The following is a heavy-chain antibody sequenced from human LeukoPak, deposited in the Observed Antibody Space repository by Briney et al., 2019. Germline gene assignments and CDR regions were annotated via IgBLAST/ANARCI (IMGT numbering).Heavy chain of an antibody. CDR2: INPNSGGT. Sequence: ASVKVSCKASGYTFTGYYMHWVRQAPGQGLEWMGWINPNSGGTNYAQKFQGRVTMTRDTSISTAYMELSRLRSDDTAVYYCARPDDYGDYGGYFQHWGQGTLVTVSS. D-gene: IGHD4-17*01. V-gene: IGHV1-2*02. CDR3: ARPDDYGDYGGYFQH. J-gene: IGHJ1*01. CDR1: GYTFTGYY.